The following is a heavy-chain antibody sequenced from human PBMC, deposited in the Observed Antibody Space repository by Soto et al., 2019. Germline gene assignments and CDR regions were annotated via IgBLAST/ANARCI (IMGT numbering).Heavy chain of an antibody. Sequence: SETLSLTCAVYGGSFSGYYWSWIRQPPGKGLEWIGEINHSGSTNYNPSLKSRATISVDTSKNQFSLKLSSVTAADTAVYYCARRASGGPYSSSPRLGYYMDVWGKGTTVTVSS. D-gene: IGHD6-6*01. J-gene: IGHJ6*03. CDR2: INHSGST. CDR1: GGSFSGYY. CDR3: ARRASGGPYSSSPRLGYYMDV. V-gene: IGHV4-34*01.